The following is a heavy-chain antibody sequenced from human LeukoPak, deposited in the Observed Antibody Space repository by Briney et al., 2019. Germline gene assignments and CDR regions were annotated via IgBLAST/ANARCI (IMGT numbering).Heavy chain of an antibody. Sequence: TSETLSLTCTVSGGSISSSSYYWGWIRQPPGKGLEWIGSIYYSGSTYYNPSLKSRVTISVDTSKNQFSLKLSSVTAADTAVYYCARLGGEYSGYVSRLLSGYYDSSGYTFDYWGQGTLVTVSS. J-gene: IGHJ4*02. V-gene: IGHV4-39*01. CDR2: IYYSGST. D-gene: IGHD3-22*01. CDR3: ARLGGEYSGYVSRLLSGYYDSSGYTFDY. CDR1: GGSISSSSYY.